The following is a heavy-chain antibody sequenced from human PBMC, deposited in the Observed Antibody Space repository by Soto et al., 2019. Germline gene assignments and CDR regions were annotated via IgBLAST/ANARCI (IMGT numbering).Heavy chain of an antibody. V-gene: IGHV4-39*01. J-gene: IGHJ4*02. CDR1: GGSISISNYF. CDR3: ARLDSTGYFDY. Sequence: SETLSLTCTVSGGSISISNYFWGWIRQPPGKDLEWIASIYYSGDTYYNPSLKSRVTISVDTSKNQFSLKLMSVTAADTAVYYCARLDSTGYFDYWGQGTPVTVSS. CDR2: IYYSGDT. D-gene: IGHD3-22*01.